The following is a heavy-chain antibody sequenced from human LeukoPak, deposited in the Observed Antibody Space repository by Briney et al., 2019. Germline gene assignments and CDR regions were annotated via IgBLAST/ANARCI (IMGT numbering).Heavy chain of an antibody. J-gene: IGHJ5*02. CDR1: GGSISSYY. CDR3: ARLAPRFDIVTYAFDP. D-gene: IGHD3-9*01. V-gene: IGHV4-59*08. CDR2: IYYSGST. Sequence: PSETLSLTCTVSGGSISSYYWSWIRQPPGKGLEWIGYIYYSGSTNYNPSLKSRVTISVDTSKNQFSLKLSSVTAADTAVYYCARLAPRFDIVTYAFDPWGQGTLVTVSS.